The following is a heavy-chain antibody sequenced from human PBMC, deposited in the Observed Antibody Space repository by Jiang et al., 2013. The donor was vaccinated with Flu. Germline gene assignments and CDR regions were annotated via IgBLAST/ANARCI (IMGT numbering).Heavy chain of an antibody. D-gene: IGHD5-12*01. CDR3: ARVDYSKGSGMDV. CDR2: IYYSGST. V-gene: IGHV4-59*01. CDR1: GGSINSDY. J-gene: IGHJ6*02. Sequence: LLKPSETLSLNCTVSGGSINSDYWSWIRQPPGRDVSGLGSIYYSGSTSYNPSLKSRVTISVDTSKKQLSLKLTSVTAADTALYYCARVDYSKGSGMDVWGQGTTVTVSS.